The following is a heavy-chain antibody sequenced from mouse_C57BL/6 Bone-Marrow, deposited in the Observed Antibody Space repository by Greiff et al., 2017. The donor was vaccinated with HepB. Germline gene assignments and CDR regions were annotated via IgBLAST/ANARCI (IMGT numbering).Heavy chain of an antibody. J-gene: IGHJ3*01. CDR3: APYEYDVGWFAY. Sequence: EVQLQESGAELVKPGASVKLSCTASGFNIKDYYMHWVKQRTEQGLEWIGRIDPEDGDTKYAPKFQGQGTITADTSSNTAYLQLSSLTSEDTAGYYCAPYEYDVGWFAYWGQGTLVTVSA. V-gene: IGHV14-2*01. CDR1: GFNIKDYY. CDR2: IDPEDGDT. D-gene: IGHD2-4*01.